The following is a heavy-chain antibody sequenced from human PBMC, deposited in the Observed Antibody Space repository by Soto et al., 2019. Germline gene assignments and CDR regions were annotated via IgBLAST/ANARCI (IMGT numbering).Heavy chain of an antibody. Sequence: SETLSLTCTVSGGSISSSSYYWGWIRQPPGKGLEWIGSIYYSGSTYYNPSLKSRVTISVDTSKNQFSLKLSSVTAADTAVYYCASPVLLQYHYGMDVWGQGTTVTVSS. D-gene: IGHD2-15*01. CDR2: IYYSGST. V-gene: IGHV4-39*01. J-gene: IGHJ6*02. CDR1: GGSISSSSYY. CDR3: ASPVLLQYHYGMDV.